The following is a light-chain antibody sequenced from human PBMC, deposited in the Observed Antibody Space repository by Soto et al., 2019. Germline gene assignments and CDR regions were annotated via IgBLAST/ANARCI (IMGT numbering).Light chain of an antibody. CDR3: QQYNQWSLT. V-gene: IGKV3-15*01. Sequence: ETVMTQSPATLSVSPGERATLSCRAGQSVNSYLAWYQQKPGQAPRLLIRGASARATGIPARFSGSGYGTEFNLTISSRQCEDFAVYCCQQYNQWSLTFGGGTKVEI. CDR1: QSVNSY. CDR2: GAS. J-gene: IGKJ4*01.